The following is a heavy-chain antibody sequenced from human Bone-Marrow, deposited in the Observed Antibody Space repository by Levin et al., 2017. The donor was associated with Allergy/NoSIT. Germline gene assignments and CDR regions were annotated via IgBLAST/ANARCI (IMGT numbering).Heavy chain of an antibody. CDR3: ARLRYDILTGYSGDAFDI. J-gene: IGHJ3*02. CDR1: GYSFTSYW. V-gene: IGHV5-51*01. D-gene: IGHD3-9*01. CDR2: IYPGDSDT. Sequence: ASVKVSCKGSGYSFTSYWIGWVRQMPGKGLEWMGIIYPGDSDTRYSPSFQGQVTISADKSISTAYLQWSSLKASDTAMYYCARLRYDILTGYSGDAFDIWGQGTMVTVSS.